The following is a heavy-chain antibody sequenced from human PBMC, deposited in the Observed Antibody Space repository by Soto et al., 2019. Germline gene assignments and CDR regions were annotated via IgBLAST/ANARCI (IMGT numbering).Heavy chain of an antibody. CDR3: VRWCLFFVFGDFDY. J-gene: IGHJ4*01. CDR1: GGTFSRNG. Sequence: QVQLVQSGAEVKKPGSSVKVSCKVSGGTFSRNGISWVRQAPGQGLEWMGGIIPMFTTPNYAQKFQDRVTITADESTSSVYMGLSSLISVDMSFYYCVRWCLFFVFGDFDYWCHVTLVTVSS. D-gene: IGHD3-10*01. V-gene: IGHV1-69*01. CDR2: IIPMFTTP.